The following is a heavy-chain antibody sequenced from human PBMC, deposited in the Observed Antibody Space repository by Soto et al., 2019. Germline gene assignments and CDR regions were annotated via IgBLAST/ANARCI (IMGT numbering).Heavy chain of an antibody. CDR3: ARGVVLGLVASLDFDY. Sequence: ASVKVSCKASGYTFTSYGISWVRQAPGQGLEWMGWISAYNGNTNYAQKLQGRVTMTTDTSTSTAYMELRSLSSDDTAVYYCARGVVLGLVASLDFDYWGQGTLVTVSS. D-gene: IGHD2-15*01. V-gene: IGHV1-18*01. J-gene: IGHJ4*02. CDR2: ISAYNGNT. CDR1: GYTFTSYG.